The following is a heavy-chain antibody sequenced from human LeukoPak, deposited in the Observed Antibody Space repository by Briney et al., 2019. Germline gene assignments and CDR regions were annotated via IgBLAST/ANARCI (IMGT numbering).Heavy chain of an antibody. J-gene: IGHJ4*02. V-gene: IGHV4-61*02. CDR2: IYTSGRT. CDR1: GGSISSGSYY. CDR3: ARTRPRDSSGKGLYYFDY. D-gene: IGHD3-22*01. Sequence: PSEALSLTCTVSGGSISSGSYYWSWIRQPAGKGLEWIGRIYTSGRTNYNPSLKSRVTISEDTSKKQCSLKVSTVTAADTAVYYCARTRPRDSSGKGLYYFDYWGQGTLVTVSS.